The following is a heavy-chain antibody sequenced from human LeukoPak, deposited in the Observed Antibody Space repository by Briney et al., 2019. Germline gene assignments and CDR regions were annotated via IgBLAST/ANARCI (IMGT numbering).Heavy chain of an antibody. Sequence: GGSLRLSCAASGFTFSSYWMSWVRQAPGKGLEWVANIKQDGSEKHYVDSVKGRFTISRDNAKNSLYLQMNSLRAEDTAVYYCARHYDILTGAPSYYYGMDVWGQGTTVTVSS. CDR1: GFTFSSYW. D-gene: IGHD3-9*01. J-gene: IGHJ6*02. CDR2: IKQDGSEK. CDR3: ARHYDILTGAPSYYYGMDV. V-gene: IGHV3-7*01.